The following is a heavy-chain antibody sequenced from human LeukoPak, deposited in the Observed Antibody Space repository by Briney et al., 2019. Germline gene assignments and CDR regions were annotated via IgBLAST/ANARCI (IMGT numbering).Heavy chain of an antibody. CDR1: GGTFSSYA. CDR2: IIPIFGTA. CDR3: ARRGYSSSTNWFDP. D-gene: IGHD6-6*01. Sequence: GASVKVSCKASGGTFSSYAISWVRQAPGQGLEWMGGIIPIFGTANYAQKFPGSVTTTADESTSTAYMELSSLRSEDTAVYYCARRGYSSSTNWFDPWGQGTLVTVSS. J-gene: IGHJ5*02. V-gene: IGHV1-69*13.